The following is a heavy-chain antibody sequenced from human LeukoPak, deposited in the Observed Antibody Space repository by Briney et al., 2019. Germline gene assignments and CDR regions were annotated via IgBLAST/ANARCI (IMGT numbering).Heavy chain of an antibody. Sequence: ASVTVSFKASGYTFSNYGISWVRQAPGQGLEWLGWVSAYNGNTNYAQKLQGRVTMTTDTSTGIAYMELKRLRSDDTAVYYCARAGGVSFVARWFDPWGQGSLVTVSS. V-gene: IGHV1-18*01. CDR3: ARAGGVSFVARWFDP. D-gene: IGHD3-16*01. CDR2: VSAYNGNT. CDR1: GYTFSNYG. J-gene: IGHJ5*02.